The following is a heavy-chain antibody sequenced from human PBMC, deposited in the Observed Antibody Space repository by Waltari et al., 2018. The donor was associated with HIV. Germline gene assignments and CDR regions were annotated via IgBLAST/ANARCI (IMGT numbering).Heavy chain of an antibody. J-gene: IGHJ1*01. D-gene: IGHD2-15*01. Sequence: QVQLQESGPGLVRPSETLSPACSVSGYDIRSGYYWGWIRRPPGRGLEWIGSMFQSGNKYQNPSLKRRTTMSIDATKNRFSLTVTSVTAADSGLYFCARAVENTGGLVFDIWGLGTLVTVS. V-gene: IGHV4-38-2*02. CDR3: ARAVENTGGLVFDI. CDR1: GYDIRSGYY. CDR2: MFQSGNK.